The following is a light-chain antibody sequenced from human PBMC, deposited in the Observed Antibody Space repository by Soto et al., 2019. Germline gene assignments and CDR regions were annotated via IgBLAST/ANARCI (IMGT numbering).Light chain of an antibody. Sequence: EIMMTQSPVTLSVSPGGRATLSCSASQSVNSNLAWYQQKPGQAPRLLIYGSSTRATGIPASISGSGSGTEVTLTNSSLEPKDFVVYYCQQRGARLPITFGQGTRLEIK. J-gene: IGKJ5*01. CDR1: QSVNSN. CDR2: GSS. CDR3: QQRGARLPIT. V-gene: IGKV3-11*01.